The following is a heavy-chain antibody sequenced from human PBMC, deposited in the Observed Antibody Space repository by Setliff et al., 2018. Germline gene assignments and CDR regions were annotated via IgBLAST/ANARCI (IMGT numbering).Heavy chain of an antibody. J-gene: IGHJ4*02. CDR3: AKSMTTEIYFDY. D-gene: IGHD4-17*01. Sequence: SETLSLTCTVSGGSISSSSYYWGWIRQPPGKGLEWIGSIYYSGSTYYNPSLKSRVTISVDTSKNQFSLKLSSVTAADTAVYYCAKSMTTEIYFDYWGQGTLVTVSS. V-gene: IGHV4-39*07. CDR1: GGSISSSSYY. CDR2: IYYSGST.